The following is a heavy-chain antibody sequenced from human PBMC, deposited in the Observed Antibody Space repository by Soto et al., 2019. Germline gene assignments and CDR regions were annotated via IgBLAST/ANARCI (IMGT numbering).Heavy chain of an antibody. V-gene: IGHV1-18*01. CDR3: ARDYGSGSYRFDP. CDR1: AYTFTSYG. D-gene: IGHD3-10*01. CDR2: ISAYNGNT. Sequence: QVQLVQSGPEVKKPGASVKVSCKASAYTFTSYGITWVRQAPGQGLDWMGWISAYNGNTNYAQKFQGRVTMATDTSTSTAYMELRSVTSDDTAVYYCARDYGSGSYRFDPWGQGTLVTVSS. J-gene: IGHJ5*02.